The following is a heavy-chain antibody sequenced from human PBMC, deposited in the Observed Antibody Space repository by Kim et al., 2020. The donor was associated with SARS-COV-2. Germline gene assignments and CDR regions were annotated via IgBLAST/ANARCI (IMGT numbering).Heavy chain of an antibody. J-gene: IGHJ5*02. CDR2: IYYSGST. CDR3: ARDLAAAGNWFDP. Sequence: SETLSLTCTVSGGSISSGGYYWSWIRQHPGKGLEWIGYIYYSGSTYYNPSLKSRVTISVDTSKNQFSLKLSSVTAADTAVYYCARDLAAAGNWFDPWGQGTLVTVSS. CDR1: GGSISSGGYY. V-gene: IGHV4-31*03. D-gene: IGHD6-13*01.